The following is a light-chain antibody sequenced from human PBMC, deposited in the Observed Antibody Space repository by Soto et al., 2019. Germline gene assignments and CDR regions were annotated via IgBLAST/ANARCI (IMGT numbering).Light chain of an antibody. CDR1: QSVSNNY. CDR2: GAS. CDR3: QQYGSSGT. V-gene: IGKV3-20*01. Sequence: EIVLTQSPGTLYLSTGERATLSCRASQSVSNNYLAWYQQKPGQAHRLLIYGASNRATGIPDRFSGSGSGTDFTLTISRLEPEDFAVYYCQQYGSSGTFGQGTKVESK. J-gene: IGKJ1*01.